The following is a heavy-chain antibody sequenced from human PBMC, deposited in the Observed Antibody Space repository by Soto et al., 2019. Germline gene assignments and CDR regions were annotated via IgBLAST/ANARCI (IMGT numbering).Heavy chain of an antibody. CDR3: AGDEGYYYSGVDV. D-gene: IGHD3-16*01. Sequence: QVQLQESGPGLVRPSQTLSLTCTVSGDSISSADYYWSWIRQTPGKGLEWIGHIFYSGTTYYNPSLKSRVTMSIDTSKNQLSLKLRSVTAADTAVYFCAGDEGYYYSGVDVWGQGTAVTVSS. CDR1: GDSISSADYY. V-gene: IGHV4-30-4*01. J-gene: IGHJ6*02. CDR2: IFYSGTT.